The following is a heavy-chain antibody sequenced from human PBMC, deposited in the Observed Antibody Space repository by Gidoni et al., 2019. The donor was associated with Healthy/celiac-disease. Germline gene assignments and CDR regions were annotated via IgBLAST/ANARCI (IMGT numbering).Heavy chain of an antibody. V-gene: IGHV4-59*01. CDR1: GGSISSYY. CDR2: IYYSGST. CDR3: ASLGVAVGYFDY. D-gene: IGHD6-19*01. Sequence: QVQLQESGPGLVTPSETLSLTCTVSGGSISSYYWSWIRQPPGKGLEWIGYIYYSGSTNYNPSLKSRVTISVDTSKNQFSLKLSSVTAADTAVYYCASLGVAVGYFDYWGQGTLVTVSS. J-gene: IGHJ4*02.